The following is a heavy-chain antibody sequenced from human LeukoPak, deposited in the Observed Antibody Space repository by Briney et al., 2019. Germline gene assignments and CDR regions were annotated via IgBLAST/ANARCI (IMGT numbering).Heavy chain of an antibody. V-gene: IGHV3-23*01. CDR1: GFTFTNYG. Sequence: GGSLRLSCAASGFTFTNYGMSWVRQAPGKGLEWVSSISGLGDSPYYVDSVKGRFTISRDNSKNTLYLQMNSLRAEDTAVYYCARAGGQLLHGFGYFEYWGQGTLVTVSS. J-gene: IGHJ4*02. CDR3: ARAGGQLLHGFGYFEY. D-gene: IGHD6-13*01. CDR2: ISGLGDSP.